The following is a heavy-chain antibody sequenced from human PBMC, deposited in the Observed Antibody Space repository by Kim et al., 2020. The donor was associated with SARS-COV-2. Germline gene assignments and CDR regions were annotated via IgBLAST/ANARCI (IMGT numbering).Heavy chain of an antibody. CDR3: AREGVTTPNPYYYYGMDV. CDR2: ISSSGSTI. CDR1: GFTFSDYY. Sequence: GGSLRLSCAASGFTFSDYYMSWIRQAPGKGLEWVSYISSSGSTIYYADSVKGRFTISRDNAKNSLYLQMNSLRAEDTAVYYCAREGVTTPNPYYYYGMDVWGQGTTGSVSS. V-gene: IGHV3-11*01. D-gene: IGHD4-17*01. J-gene: IGHJ6*02.